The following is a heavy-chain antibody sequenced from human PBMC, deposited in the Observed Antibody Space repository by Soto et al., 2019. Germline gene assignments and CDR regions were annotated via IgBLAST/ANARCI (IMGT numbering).Heavy chain of an antibody. CDR1: GFTFSSYW. CDR2: INSDGSST. J-gene: IGHJ4*02. V-gene: IGHV3-74*01. CDR3: ARGRAGNLWDYCDSDY. D-gene: IGHD4-17*01. Sequence: EVQLVESGGGLVQPGGYLRLSCAASGFTFSSYWMHWVRQAPGKGLVWVSRINSDGSSTSYADSVKGRFTISRDNAKNTLYMQMNSLRAEYTAVYYCARGRAGNLWDYCDSDYWGQGTLVTVSS.